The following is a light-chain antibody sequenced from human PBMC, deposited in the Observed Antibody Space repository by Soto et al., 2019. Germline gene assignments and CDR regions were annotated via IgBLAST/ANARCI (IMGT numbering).Light chain of an antibody. CDR2: GAS. J-gene: IGKJ1*01. CDR3: QQYMSSVT. Sequence: PGQRATLSCRASQSVDTTFFAWYQKNPGQAPRLLIYGASKRATGIPDRFSGSGSGTDFTLIISRLEPEDFAVYYSQQYMSSVTFGQGTNVEIK. V-gene: IGKV3-20*01. CDR1: QSVDTTF.